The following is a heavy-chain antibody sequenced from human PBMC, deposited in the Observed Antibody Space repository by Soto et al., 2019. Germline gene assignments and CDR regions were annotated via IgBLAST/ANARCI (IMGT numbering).Heavy chain of an antibody. V-gene: IGHV3-21*04. CDR2: ISSSSSYI. J-gene: IGHJ4*02. CDR1: GFTFSSYS. CDR3: AKDGVSGSYYFYFDS. Sequence: PGGSLRLSCAASGFTFSSYSMNWVRQAPGKGLEWVSSISSSSSYIYYADSVKGRFTISRDNSKNTLYLQMNSLRAEDTAVYYCAKDGVSGSYYFYFDSWGQGALVTVSS. D-gene: IGHD1-26*01.